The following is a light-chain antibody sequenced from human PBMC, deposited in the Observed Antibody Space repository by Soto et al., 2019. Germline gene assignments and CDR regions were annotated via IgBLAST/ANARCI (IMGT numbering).Light chain of an antibody. CDR3: QHRHN. CDR1: QSVGRD. V-gene: IGKV3-11*01. Sequence: DIVLTQSPATLSLSPGERATLSCRASQSVGRDFDWYQQKPGQTPSLLIYDASNRATGIPARFSGSGSGTDFTLTISSLEPEDFAVYYCQHRHNFGPGTKVEVK. J-gene: IGKJ3*01. CDR2: DAS.